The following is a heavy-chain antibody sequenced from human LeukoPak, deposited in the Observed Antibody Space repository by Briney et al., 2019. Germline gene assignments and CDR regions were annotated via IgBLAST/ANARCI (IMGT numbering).Heavy chain of an antibody. J-gene: IGHJ1*01. CDR2: IHPNSGGT. CDR1: GYTFTGYY. Sequence: GASVKVSFKASGYTFTGYYMHWVRQAPGQGLKWMGWIHPNSGGTNYAQKFQGRVTMTRDTSISTAYMELSRLRSDDTAVYYCARDGVGYYDSSGYYYFQHWGQGTLVTVSS. D-gene: IGHD3-22*01. V-gene: IGHV1-2*02. CDR3: ARDGVGYYDSSGYYYFQH.